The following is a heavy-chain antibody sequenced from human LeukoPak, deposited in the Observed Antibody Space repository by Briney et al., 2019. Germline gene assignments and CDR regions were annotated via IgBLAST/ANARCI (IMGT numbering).Heavy chain of an antibody. CDR3: ARLIGSGPFDY. J-gene: IGHJ4*02. Sequence: SETLSLTCTVSGGSISSHFWSWIRQAPGKGLELIGYINYSGSTDYNPSLKSRATISVDTSKNQFSLRLSSVTAADTAVYYCARLIGSGPFDYWGQGTLVTVSS. CDR1: GGSISSHF. D-gene: IGHD3-10*01. CDR2: INYSGST. V-gene: IGHV4-59*08.